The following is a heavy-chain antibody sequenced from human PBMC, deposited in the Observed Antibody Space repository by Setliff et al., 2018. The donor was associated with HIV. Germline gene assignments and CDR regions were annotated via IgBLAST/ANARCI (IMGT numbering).Heavy chain of an antibody. CDR3: ARGTNYYDSHSFPQYYYNAMDV. V-gene: IGHV1-46*01. Sequence: ASVKVSCKASGYTFTTYYIHWVRQAPGQGLEWMGILNPSEGTTSFAQKFQGRVTMTRDTSTSTVYMELRSLQSEDTAVYYCARGTNYYDSHSFPQYYYNAMDVWGQGTTVTVSS. J-gene: IGHJ6*02. CDR1: GYTFTTYY. CDR2: LNPSEGTT. D-gene: IGHD3-10*01.